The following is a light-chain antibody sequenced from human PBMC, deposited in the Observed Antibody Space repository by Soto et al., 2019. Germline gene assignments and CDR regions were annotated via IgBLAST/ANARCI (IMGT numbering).Light chain of an antibody. Sequence: EIVMTQSPVTRSVSPGERATLSCRASQSVSRNLAWYQQKPGQAPRLLIYGASTRATGIPARFSGSGSGTDFTLTISSLQSEDFAVYYCQQYNNWPPWTFGQGTKVDIK. CDR1: QSVSRN. CDR2: GAS. CDR3: QQYNNWPPWT. J-gene: IGKJ1*01. V-gene: IGKV3-15*01.